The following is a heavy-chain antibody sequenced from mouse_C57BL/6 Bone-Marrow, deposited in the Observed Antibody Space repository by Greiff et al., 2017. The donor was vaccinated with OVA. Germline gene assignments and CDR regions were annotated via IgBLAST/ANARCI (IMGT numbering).Heavy chain of an antibody. V-gene: IGHV5-4*01. Sequence: EVMLVESGGGLVKPGGSLKLSCAASGFTFSSYAMSWVRQTPEKRLAWVATISDGGSYTYYPDNVKGRFTISRDNAKNNLYLQMSHLKSEDTAMYYCARDGDGYYGYAMDYGGQGTSVTVSS. D-gene: IGHD2-3*01. J-gene: IGHJ4*01. CDR3: ARDGDGYYGYAMDY. CDR1: GFTFSSYA. CDR2: ISDGGSYT.